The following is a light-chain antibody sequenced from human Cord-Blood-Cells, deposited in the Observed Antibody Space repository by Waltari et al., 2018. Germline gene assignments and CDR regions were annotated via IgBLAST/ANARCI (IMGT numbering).Light chain of an antibody. V-gene: IGKV1-33*01. CDR1: QDISNY. J-gene: IGKJ2*01. CDR2: DAS. Sequence: DIQMTQSPSSLSASVGDRVSITCQASQDISNYLNWYQQKPGKAPKLLIYDASNLETGVPSRFSGSGSGTDFTFTISSLQPEDIATYYCPQYDNRPYTFGQGTKLEIK. CDR3: PQYDNRPYT.